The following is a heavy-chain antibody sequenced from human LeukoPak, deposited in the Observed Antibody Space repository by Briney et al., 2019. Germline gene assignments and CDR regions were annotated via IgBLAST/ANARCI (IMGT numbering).Heavy chain of an antibody. J-gene: IGHJ3*02. CDR1: GGSISSYY. Sequence: PSETLSLTCTVSGGSISSYYRSWIRQPAGKGLEWIGRISTSGSTKYNLSLKSRVTMSADTSKNQFSLNLRSVIAADTAVYYCARERDSSDFDAFDIWGQGTMVTVSS. V-gene: IGHV4-4*07. CDR2: ISTSGST. D-gene: IGHD3-22*01. CDR3: ARERDSSDFDAFDI.